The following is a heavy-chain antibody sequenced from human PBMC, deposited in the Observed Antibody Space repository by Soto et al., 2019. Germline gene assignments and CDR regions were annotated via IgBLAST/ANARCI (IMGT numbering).Heavy chain of an antibody. CDR1: GYTFTGYY. Sequence: AASVKVSCKASGYTFTGYYMHWVRQAPGQGLEWMGWINPNSGGTNYAQKFQGRVTMTRDTSISTAYMELSRLRSDDTAVYYCARAGSTTYYYYGMDVWGQGTTVTVSS. J-gene: IGHJ6*02. V-gene: IGHV1-2*02. CDR2: INPNSGGT. CDR3: ARAGSTTYYYYGMDV.